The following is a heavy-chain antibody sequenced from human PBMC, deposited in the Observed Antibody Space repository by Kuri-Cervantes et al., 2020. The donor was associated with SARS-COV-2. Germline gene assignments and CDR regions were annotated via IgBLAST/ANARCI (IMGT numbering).Heavy chain of an antibody. Sequence: GGSLRLSCAASGFTFSSYWMSWVRQAPGKGLEWVANIKQDGSEKYYVDSVKGRFTISRDNAKNSLYLQMNSLRAADTAVYYCARGYYYYYMDVWGKGTTVTVSS. CDR1: GFTFSSYW. V-gene: IGHV3-7*03. CDR2: IKQDGSEK. J-gene: IGHJ6*03. CDR3: ARGYYYYYMDV.